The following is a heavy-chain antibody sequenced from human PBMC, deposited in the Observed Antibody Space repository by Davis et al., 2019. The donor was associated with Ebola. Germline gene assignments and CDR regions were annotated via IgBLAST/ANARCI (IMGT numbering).Heavy chain of an antibody. J-gene: IGHJ4*02. CDR2: ISSDSDYI. Sequence: ESLKIPCAASGFTFSTYSMSWVRQAPGKGLEWVSSISSDSDYIYYADSAKGRFTISRDNAKNSLYLQMNSLRAEDTAVYYCAKSIVGATSSWGQGTLVTVSS. CDR1: GFTFSTYS. CDR3: AKSIVGATSS. V-gene: IGHV3-21*04. D-gene: IGHD1-26*01.